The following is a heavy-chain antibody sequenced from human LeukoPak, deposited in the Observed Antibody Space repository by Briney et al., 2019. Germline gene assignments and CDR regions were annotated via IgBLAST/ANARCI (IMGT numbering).Heavy chain of an antibody. CDR2: IYPGDSDV. J-gene: IGHJ6*03. Sequence: GESLKISCKAPGYSFTTYWIVWVRQMPGKGLEWMGIIYPGDSDVRYSPSFQGQVTISVDRSISTAYLQWSSLKASDTAMYFCARAIDGYNYGYYYMDVWGKGTTISVSS. D-gene: IGHD5-24*01. CDR3: ARAIDGYNYGYYYMDV. CDR1: GYSFTTYW. V-gene: IGHV5-51*01.